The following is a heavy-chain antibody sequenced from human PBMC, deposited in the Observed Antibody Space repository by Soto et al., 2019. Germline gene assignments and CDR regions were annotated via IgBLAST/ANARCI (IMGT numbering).Heavy chain of an antibody. V-gene: IGHV1-24*01. CDR2: FDPEDGET. CDR1: GYTLTELS. CDR3: ATVGYRNPPRHFDY. J-gene: IGHJ4*02. D-gene: IGHD4-4*01. Sequence: QVQLVQSGAEVKKPGASVKVSCKVSGYTLTELSMHWVRQAPGKGLEWMGGFDPEDGETIYAQKFQGRVTLTENTSTDTANRELSSLRSEDTAVYYCATVGYRNPPRHFDYWGQGTLVTVSS.